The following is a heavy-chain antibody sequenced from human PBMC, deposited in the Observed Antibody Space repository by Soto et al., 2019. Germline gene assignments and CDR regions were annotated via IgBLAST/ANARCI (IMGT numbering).Heavy chain of an antibody. D-gene: IGHD3-10*01. CDR2: ISAYNGNT. Sequence: ASVKVSCKASGYTFTSYGISWVRQAPGRGLEWMGWISAYNGNTNYAQKLQGRVTMTTDTSTSTAYMELRSLRSDDTAVYYCARVLWFGELSPNYYYMDVWGKGTTVTVSS. CDR3: ARVLWFGELSPNYYYMDV. CDR1: GYTFTSYG. J-gene: IGHJ6*03. V-gene: IGHV1-18*01.